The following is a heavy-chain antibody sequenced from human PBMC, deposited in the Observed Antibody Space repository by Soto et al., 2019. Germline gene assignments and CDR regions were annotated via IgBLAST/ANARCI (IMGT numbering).Heavy chain of an antibody. Sequence: GGSLRLSCAASGFTFSSYGMHWVRQAPGKGLEWVAVISCDGSNKYYADSVKGRFTISRDNSKNTLYLQMNSLRAEDTAVYYCARDIAAAGRGCLDYWGQGTLVTVSS. CDR2: ISCDGSNK. CDR3: ARDIAAAGRGCLDY. D-gene: IGHD6-13*01. V-gene: IGHV3-30*03. J-gene: IGHJ4*02. CDR1: GFTFSSYG.